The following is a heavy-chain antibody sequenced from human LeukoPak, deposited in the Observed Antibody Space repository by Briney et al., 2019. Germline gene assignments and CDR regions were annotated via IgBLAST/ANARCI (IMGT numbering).Heavy chain of an antibody. V-gene: IGHV3-7*03. Sequence: GGSLRLSCAASGFTFSSYWMSWVRQAPGKGLEWVANIKQDGSEKYYVDSVKGRLTISRDNAKNSLYLQMNSLRAEDTAVYYCAKVVVPAAIVHYFDYWGQGTLVTVSS. CDR3: AKVVVPAAIVHYFDY. J-gene: IGHJ4*02. CDR2: IKQDGSEK. CDR1: GFTFSSYW. D-gene: IGHD2-2*02.